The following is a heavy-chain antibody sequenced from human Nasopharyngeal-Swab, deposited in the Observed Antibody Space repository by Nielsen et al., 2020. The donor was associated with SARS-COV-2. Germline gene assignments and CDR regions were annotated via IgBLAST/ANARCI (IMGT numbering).Heavy chain of an antibody. Sequence: WIRQPPGKGLEWIGSIYYSGSTYYNPSLKSRVTISVDTSKNQFSLKLSSVTAADTAVYYCARLDVSAAGRDYWGQGTLVTASS. CDR3: ARLDVSAAGRDY. D-gene: IGHD6-13*01. V-gene: IGHV4-39*01. CDR2: IYYSGST. J-gene: IGHJ4*02.